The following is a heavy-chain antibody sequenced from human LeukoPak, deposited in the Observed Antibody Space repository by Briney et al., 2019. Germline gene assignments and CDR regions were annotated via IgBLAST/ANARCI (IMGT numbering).Heavy chain of an antibody. CDR3: ARAYSSSSDYFDY. Sequence: SETLSLTCTVSGGSISSYYWSWIRQPPGTGLEWIGYIYYSGSTNYNPSLKSRVTISVDTSKNQFSLKLSSVTAADTAVYYCARAYSSSSDYFDYWGQGTLVTVSS. V-gene: IGHV4-59*01. D-gene: IGHD6-6*01. CDR2: IYYSGST. J-gene: IGHJ4*02. CDR1: GGSISSYY.